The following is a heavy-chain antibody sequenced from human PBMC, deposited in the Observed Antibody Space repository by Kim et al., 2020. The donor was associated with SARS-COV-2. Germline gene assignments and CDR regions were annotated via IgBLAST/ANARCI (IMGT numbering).Heavy chain of an antibody. D-gene: IGHD4-17*01. V-gene: IGHV4-34*01. CDR1: GGSFSGYY. CDR2: INHSGST. CDR3: ASHTVTTTGEFDY. J-gene: IGHJ4*02. Sequence: SETLSLTCAVYGGSFSGYYWSWIRQPPGKGLEWIGEINHSGSTNYNPSLKSRVTISVDTSKNQFSLKLSSVTAADTAVYYCASHTVTTTGEFDYWGQGTLVTVSS.